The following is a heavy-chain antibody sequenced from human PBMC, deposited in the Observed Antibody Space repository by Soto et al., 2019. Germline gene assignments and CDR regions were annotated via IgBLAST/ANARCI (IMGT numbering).Heavy chain of an antibody. V-gene: IGHV2-5*02. CDR3: ARSGTTLGAFDI. D-gene: IGHD1-7*01. CDR1: GLSLNNREVG. J-gene: IGHJ3*02. Sequence: LACTFWGLSLNNREVGVGWIRQPPGKALEWLALIYWDDDKRYSPSLKSRLTITKDTSKNQVVLTMTNMDPVDTATYYCARSGTTLGAFDIWGQGTMVTVSS. CDR2: IYWDDDK.